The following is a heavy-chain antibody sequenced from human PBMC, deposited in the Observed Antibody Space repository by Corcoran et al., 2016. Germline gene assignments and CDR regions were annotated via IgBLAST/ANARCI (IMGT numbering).Heavy chain of an antibody. CDR3: ARSSGAGTLDY. D-gene: IGHD1-26*01. J-gene: IGHJ4*02. Sequence: QVQLVQSGAEVKKPGASVKVSCKASGYTFTGYYIHWVRQAPGQGLEWMGWINPNSDGTNYAQKFQGRVTMTRDTSISTAYMELSRLRSDDTAVYYWARSSGAGTLDYWGQGTLVTVSS. V-gene: IGHV1-2*02. CDR2: INPNSDGT. CDR1: GYTFTGYY.